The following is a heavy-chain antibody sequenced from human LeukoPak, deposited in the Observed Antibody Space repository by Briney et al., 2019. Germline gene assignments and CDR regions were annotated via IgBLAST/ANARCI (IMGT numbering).Heavy chain of an antibody. CDR1: GFTFSTYA. J-gene: IGHJ4*02. CDR3: SRGRNAGGPYYSDY. D-gene: IGHD4-23*01. CDR2: INSAGTSK. V-gene: IGHV3-21*01. Sequence: GGSLRLSCAASGFTFSTYAINWVRQAPGKGLEWVSYINSAGTSKKYADSLKGRFTISRDNAKNSLFLQMSSLRDEDTALYYCSRGRNAGGPYYSDYWGQGTLVTVSS.